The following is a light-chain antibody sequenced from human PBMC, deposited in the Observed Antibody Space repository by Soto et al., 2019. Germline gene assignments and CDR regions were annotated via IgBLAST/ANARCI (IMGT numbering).Light chain of an antibody. Sequence: EIVLTQSPGTLSLSPGERATLSCRASQSVSSSYLAWYQQKPGQAPRLLIYGASSRATVIPDRFSGSGSGTDFTLTISRLEPEDFAVYYCQQFGSFFGPGTKVDIK. J-gene: IGKJ3*01. CDR2: GAS. CDR1: QSVSSSY. CDR3: QQFGSF. V-gene: IGKV3-20*01.